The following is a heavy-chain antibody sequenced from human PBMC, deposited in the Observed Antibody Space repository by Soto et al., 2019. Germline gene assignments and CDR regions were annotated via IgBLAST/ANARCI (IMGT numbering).Heavy chain of an antibody. CDR1: GFSLSTSGMC. CDR2: IDWDDDK. J-gene: IGHJ6*02. D-gene: IGHD6-13*01. Sequence: ETGPTLVNHKQTLTLACTFCGFSLSTSGMCVSWIRQPPGKALEWLALIDWDDDKYYSTSLKTRLTISKDTSKNQVVLTMTNMEPVDTATYYCARGIAAAVMGYYGMDVWGQGTTVTVSS. CDR3: ARGIAAAVMGYYGMDV. V-gene: IGHV2-70*01.